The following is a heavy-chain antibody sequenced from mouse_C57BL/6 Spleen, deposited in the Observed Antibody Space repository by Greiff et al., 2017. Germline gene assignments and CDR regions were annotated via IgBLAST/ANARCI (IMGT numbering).Heavy chain of an antibody. D-gene: IGHD2-3*01. Sequence: QVQLQQPGAELVRPGSSVKLSCKASGYTFTSYWMHWVKQRPIQGLEWIGNIDPSDSETHYNQKFKDKATLTVDKSSTTAYVQLSSLTSEDSAVYYCARDGYYAMDCWGQGTSVTVSS. J-gene: IGHJ4*01. CDR2: IDPSDSET. CDR1: GYTFTSYW. V-gene: IGHV1-52*01. CDR3: ARDGYYAMDC.